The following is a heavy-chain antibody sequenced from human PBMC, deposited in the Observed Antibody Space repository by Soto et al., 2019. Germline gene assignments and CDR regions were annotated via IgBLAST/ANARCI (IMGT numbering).Heavy chain of an antibody. J-gene: IGHJ4*02. CDR1: GGSISSYY. D-gene: IGHD3-22*01. V-gene: IGHV4-59*01. Sequence: SETLSLTCTVSGGSISSYYWSWIRQPPGKGLEWIGYIYYSGSTNYNPSLKSRVTISVDTSKNQFSLKLSSVTAADTAVYCCARERWDSSGYPSGALDYWGQGTLVTVPQ. CDR2: IYYSGST. CDR3: ARERWDSSGYPSGALDY.